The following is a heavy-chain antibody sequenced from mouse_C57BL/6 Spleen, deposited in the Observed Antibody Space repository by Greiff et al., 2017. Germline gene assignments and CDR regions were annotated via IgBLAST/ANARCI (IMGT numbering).Heavy chain of an antibody. CDR3: ARGYYGSSYWYALDY. CDR2: IYPGSGSS. Sequence: VQLQQSGAELVKPGASVKMSCKASGYTFTSDWITWVKQRPGQGLEWIGDIYPGSGSSNHNEKFKSKATLTVDTSSSTAYMQLSSLTSEDSAVYYCARGYYGSSYWYALDYWGQGTSVTVSS. V-gene: IGHV1-55*01. D-gene: IGHD1-1*01. CDR1: GYTFTSDW. J-gene: IGHJ4*01.